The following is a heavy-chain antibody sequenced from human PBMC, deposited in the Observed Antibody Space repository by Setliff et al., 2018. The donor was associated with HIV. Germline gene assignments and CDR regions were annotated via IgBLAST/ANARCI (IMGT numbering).Heavy chain of an antibody. V-gene: IGHV4-61*09. Sequence: ASETLSLTSSVSGDSISSGSYYWSWIRLPAGKGLEWIGQIHTTGSTNYNPSLKSRVTISMDTSKNQFSLNLSSVTATDTAVYYCAKRTFGSGRLDPWGQGTLVTVSS. CDR2: IHTTGST. J-gene: IGHJ5*02. CDR1: GDSISSGSYY. CDR3: AKRTFGSGRLDP. D-gene: IGHD3-16*01.